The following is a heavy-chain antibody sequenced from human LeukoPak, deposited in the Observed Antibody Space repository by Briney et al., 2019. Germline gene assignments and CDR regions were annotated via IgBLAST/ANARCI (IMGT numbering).Heavy chain of an antibody. J-gene: IGHJ4*02. D-gene: IGHD3-10*01. CDR3: ARDKAYYYGSGYYGIDY. Sequence: GGSLRLSCAASGLTFSRYEMNWVRQAPGKGLEWVSYISSGGSTIYYADSVKGRFTISRDNAKNSLYLQMNSLRAEDTAVYYCARDKAYYYGSGYYGIDYWGQGILVTVSS. V-gene: IGHV3-48*03. CDR2: ISSGGSTI. CDR1: GLTFSRYE.